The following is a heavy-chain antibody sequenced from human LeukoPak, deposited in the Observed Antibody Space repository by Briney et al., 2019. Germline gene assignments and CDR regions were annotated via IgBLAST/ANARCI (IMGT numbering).Heavy chain of an antibody. D-gene: IGHD6-19*01. CDR3: ARASSSAWYADY. Sequence: SETLSLTCTVSGGSIRNYYWSWIRQAPGKGLEWIGYMYYSGATNYNPSLKSRVTTSVDTAKNQFSLRLSSVTAADTAVYYCARASSSAWYADYWGQGTLVIVSS. CDR1: GGSIRNYY. V-gene: IGHV4-59*01. J-gene: IGHJ4*02. CDR2: MYYSGAT.